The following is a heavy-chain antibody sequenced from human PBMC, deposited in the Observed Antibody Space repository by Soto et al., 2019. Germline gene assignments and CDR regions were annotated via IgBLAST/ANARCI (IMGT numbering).Heavy chain of an antibody. J-gene: IGHJ4*02. CDR3: ATDVGQRDGYNSFDY. CDR2: ISGSGYNT. D-gene: IGHD5-12*01. CDR1: GFTFSNYA. Sequence: GGSLRLSCASSGFTFSNYAMRWVRQAPGKGLEWVSSISGSGYNTYYADSVEGRFTISRDNSKNTLYVEMISLRAEDTAVYYCATDVGQRDGYNSFDYWGQGTLVT. V-gene: IGHV3-23*01.